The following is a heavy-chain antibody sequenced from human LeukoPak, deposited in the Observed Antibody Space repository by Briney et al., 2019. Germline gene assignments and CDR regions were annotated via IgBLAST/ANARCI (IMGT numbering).Heavy chain of an antibody. D-gene: IGHD5-18*01. CDR2: VYTTGST. V-gene: IGHV4-4*08. Sequence: SETLSLTCTVSDDSITIYYWTWIRQPPGKGLEWIGRVYTTGSTNYNPSLKSRVTISVDTSKNQFSLKVSSVTAADTAVYYCARGNPQGLWSIDFDYWGQGTLVTVSS. J-gene: IGHJ4*02. CDR3: ARGNPQGLWSIDFDY. CDR1: DDSITIYY.